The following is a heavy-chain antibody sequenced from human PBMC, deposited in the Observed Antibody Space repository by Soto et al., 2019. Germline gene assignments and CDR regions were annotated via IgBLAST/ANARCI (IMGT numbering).Heavy chain of an antibody. CDR3: AAGGGLPRYY. CDR2: IYHSGST. J-gene: IGHJ4*02. D-gene: IGHD5-12*01. CDR1: GGSISSGGYS. V-gene: IGHV4-30-2*01. Sequence: QLQLQESGSGLVKPSQTLSLTCAVSGGSISSGGYSWSWIRQPPGKGLEWIGYIYHSGSTYYNPSLRSRVTISVDRSKNQSSLQLRSVTAADTAVYYCAAGGGLPRYYWGQGTLVTVSA.